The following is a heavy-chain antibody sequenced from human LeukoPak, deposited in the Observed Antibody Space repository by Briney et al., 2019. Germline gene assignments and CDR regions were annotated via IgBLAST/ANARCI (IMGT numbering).Heavy chain of an antibody. CDR3: ARGWRGITMVQGVNSDY. CDR2: IRYDGSNK. V-gene: IGHV3-30*02. Sequence: PGGSLRLSCAASGFTFSSYGMHWVRQAPGKGLEWVAFIRYDGSNKDYGDSVKGRFTISRDNSKNTLYLQMNSLRAEDTAVYYCARGWRGITMVQGVNSDYWGQGTLVTVSS. D-gene: IGHD3-10*01. J-gene: IGHJ4*02. CDR1: GFTFSSYG.